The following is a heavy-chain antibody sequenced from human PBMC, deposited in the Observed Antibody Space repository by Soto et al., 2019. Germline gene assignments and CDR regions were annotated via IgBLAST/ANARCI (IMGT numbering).Heavy chain of an antibody. CDR2: IDPSDSYT. CDR1: GYSFTSYW. J-gene: IGHJ6*02. Sequence: GASLKSSCKGSGYSFTSYWISWVHQMPGKGLEWMGRIDPSDSYTNYSPSFQGHVTISADKSISTAYLQWSSLKASDTAMYYCARQEAARVYYYYGMDVWGQGTTVTVSS. V-gene: IGHV5-10-1*01. D-gene: IGHD2-15*01. CDR3: ARQEAARVYYYYGMDV.